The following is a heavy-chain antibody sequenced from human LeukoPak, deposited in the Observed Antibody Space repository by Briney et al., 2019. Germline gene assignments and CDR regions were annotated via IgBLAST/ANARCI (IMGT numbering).Heavy chain of an antibody. D-gene: IGHD3-10*01. J-gene: IGHJ4*02. CDR2: ISVSGST. CDR1: GFTFSSYA. Sequence: GGSLRLSCAASGFTFSSYAMNWVRQAPGKGLEWVSDISVSGSTYYADSVKGRFTISRDNAKNTLYLRMNSLRAEDTAVYYCAKRLRFGDHFDYWGQGTLVTVSS. V-gene: IGHV3-23*01. CDR3: AKRLRFGDHFDY.